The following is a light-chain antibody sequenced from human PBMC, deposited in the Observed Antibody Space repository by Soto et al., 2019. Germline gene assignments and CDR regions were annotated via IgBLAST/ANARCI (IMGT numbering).Light chain of an antibody. CDR3: RQYGFSPLT. Sequence: EIVLTQSPGTISLSPGERATLSCRASQSVSTTYLAWYQQKPGQAPRLLIYGASSRATGIPDRFSGSGSGTDFTLTISRLEPEDFAVYSCRQYGFSPLTFGGGTKVEIK. J-gene: IGKJ4*01. CDR2: GAS. CDR1: QSVSTTY. V-gene: IGKV3-20*01.